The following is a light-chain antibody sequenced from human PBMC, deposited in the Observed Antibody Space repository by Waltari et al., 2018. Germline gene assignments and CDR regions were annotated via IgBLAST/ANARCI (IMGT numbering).Light chain of an antibody. Sequence: SYVLTQPPSVSVAPGETARITCGGNNIGSKSVHWYRQKPDQAPQLVISYDSDRPSRIPERFSGSNSGDSATLTISRVEAGDEADYYFQFVDSNNQPGVFGTGTEVTVL. CDR1: NIGSKS. CDR3: QFVDSNNQPGV. CDR2: YDS. J-gene: IGLJ1*01. V-gene: IGLV3-21*01.